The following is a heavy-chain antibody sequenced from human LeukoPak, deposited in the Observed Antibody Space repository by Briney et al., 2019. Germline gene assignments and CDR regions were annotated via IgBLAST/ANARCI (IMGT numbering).Heavy chain of an antibody. CDR1: GYSISSGYY. CDR2: INHSGST. V-gene: IGHV4-38-2*02. CDR3: ARHPRY. Sequence: SETLSLTCTVSGYSISSGYYWGWIRQPPGKGLEWIGEINHSGSTNYNPSLKSRVTISVDTSKNHFSLKLSSVTAADTAVYYCARHPRYWGQGTLVTVSS. J-gene: IGHJ4*02.